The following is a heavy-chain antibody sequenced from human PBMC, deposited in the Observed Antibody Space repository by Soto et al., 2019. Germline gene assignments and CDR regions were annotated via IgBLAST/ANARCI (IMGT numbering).Heavy chain of an antibody. Sequence: QVQLVQSGAEVKKPGSSVKVSCKASGGTFSSYAISWVRQAPGQGLEWMGGIIPIFGTANYAQKFQGRVTITADESTSTAYMELTSLRSEDTAVYYCAREGGRLMVQDTRPFDYWGQGTLVTVSS. CDR3: AREGGRLMVQDTRPFDY. D-gene: IGHD2-8*01. CDR2: IIPIFGTA. V-gene: IGHV1-69*12. CDR1: GGTFSSYA. J-gene: IGHJ4*02.